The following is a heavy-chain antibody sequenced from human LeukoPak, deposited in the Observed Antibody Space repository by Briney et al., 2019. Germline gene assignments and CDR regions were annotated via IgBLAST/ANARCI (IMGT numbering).Heavy chain of an antibody. CDR1: GGSFSSYG. CDR3: ARVKGGSFDY. Sequence: SVKVSCKTSGGSFSSYGITWVRQAPGQGLDWMGGIIPMFDTADYAQKFEDRVTMTADESTSTAYMELSSLRSEDTAIYYCARVKGGSFDYWGQGTLVTASS. V-gene: IGHV1-69*13. CDR2: IIPMFDTA. D-gene: IGHD5-12*01. J-gene: IGHJ4*02.